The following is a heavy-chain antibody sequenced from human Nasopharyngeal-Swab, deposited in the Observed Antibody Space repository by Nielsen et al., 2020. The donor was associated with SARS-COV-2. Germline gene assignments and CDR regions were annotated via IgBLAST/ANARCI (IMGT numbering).Heavy chain of an antibody. Sequence: LSLTCAASGFTFSSYAMHWVRQAPGKGLEWVAVISYDGSNKYYADSVKGRFTISRDNAKNSLYLQMNSLRAEDTAVYYCARDKSGLLWFGELSPWGQGTLVTVSS. V-gene: IGHV3-30-3*01. D-gene: IGHD3-10*01. CDR2: ISYDGSNK. CDR1: GFTFSSYA. J-gene: IGHJ5*02. CDR3: ARDKSGLLWFGELSP.